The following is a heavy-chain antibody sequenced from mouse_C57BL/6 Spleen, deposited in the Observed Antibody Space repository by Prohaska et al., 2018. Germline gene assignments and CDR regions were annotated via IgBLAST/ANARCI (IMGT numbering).Heavy chain of an antibody. D-gene: IGHD2-3*01. V-gene: IGHV4-1*01. CDR3: ARPVYDGYYVYFDV. CDR2: INPDSSTI. CDR1: GIDFSRYW. Sequence: EVKLLQSGGGLVQPGGSLKLSCAASGIDFSRYWMSWVRRAPGKGLEWIGEINPDSSTINYAPSLKDKFIISRDNAKKTLYLQMSKVRSEDTALYYCARPVYDGYYVYFDVWGTGTTVTVSS. J-gene: IGHJ1*03.